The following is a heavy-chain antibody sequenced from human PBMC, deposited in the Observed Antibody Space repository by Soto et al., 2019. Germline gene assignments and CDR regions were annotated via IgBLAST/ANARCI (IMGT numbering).Heavy chain of an antibody. D-gene: IGHD6-19*01. CDR2: ISAYNGNT. Sequence: VSVKVSCKASGYTFTSYGISWVRQAPGQGLEWKGWISAYNGNTNYAQKLQGRVTMNTDTSTSTAYMELRSLRSDDTAVYYCVRGQKPGYSSGWYPNWFDPWGQGTLVTVSS. CDR3: VRGQKPGYSSGWYPNWFDP. CDR1: GYTFTSYG. J-gene: IGHJ5*02. V-gene: IGHV1-18*01.